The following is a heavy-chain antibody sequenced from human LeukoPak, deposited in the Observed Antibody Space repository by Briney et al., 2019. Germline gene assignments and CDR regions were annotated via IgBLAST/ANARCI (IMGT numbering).Heavy chain of an antibody. V-gene: IGHV1-46*01. CDR3: ARRGYCSSTSCYSRYYYMDV. CDR2: INPSGGST. D-gene: IGHD2-2*02. CDR1: GYTFTSYY. J-gene: IGHJ6*03. Sequence: ASVKVSCKASGYTFTSYYMHWVRQAPGQGLEWMGIINPSGGSTSYAQKFQGRVTMTRDMSTSTVYMELSSLRSEDTAVYYCARRGYCSSTSCYSRYYYMDVWGKGTTVTVSS.